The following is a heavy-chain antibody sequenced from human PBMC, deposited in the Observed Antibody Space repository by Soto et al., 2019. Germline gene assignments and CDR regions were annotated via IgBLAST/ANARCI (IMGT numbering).Heavy chain of an antibody. V-gene: IGHV3-23*01. CDR3: AKSAMVRGGGWFDP. Sequence: EVQLLESGGGLVQPGGSLRLSCAASGFTFSSYAMSRVRQAPGKGLEWVSDISGSGGITYYADSVKGRFTISRDNSKNTLYLQMNSLRAEDTAVYYCAKSAMVRGGGWFDPWGQGTLVTVSS. CDR2: ISGSGGIT. D-gene: IGHD3-10*01. CDR1: GFTFSSYA. J-gene: IGHJ5*02.